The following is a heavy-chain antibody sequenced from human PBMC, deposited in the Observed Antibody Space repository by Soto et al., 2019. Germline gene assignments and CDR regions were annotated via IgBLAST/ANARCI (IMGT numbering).Heavy chain of an antibody. CDR2: INAGNGNT. CDR3: ARESEVSLTFWG. Sequence: QVQLVQSGAEVKKPGASVKVSCKASGYTFTSYAMHWVRQAPGQRLEGMGWINAGNGNTKYSQKFQGRVTITRDTSASTAYMELSSLRSEDTAVYYCARESEVSLTFWGWGQGTLVTVSS. V-gene: IGHV1-3*01. CDR1: GYTFTSYA. D-gene: IGHD3-16*02. J-gene: IGHJ4*02.